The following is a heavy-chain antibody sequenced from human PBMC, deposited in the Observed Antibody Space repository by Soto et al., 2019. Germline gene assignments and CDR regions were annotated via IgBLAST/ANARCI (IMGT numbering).Heavy chain of an antibody. D-gene: IGHD2-15*01. J-gene: IGHJ5*02. CDR2: INQDGSEN. CDR1: GFSLSSYW. Sequence: EVQLVESGGALVQPGGSLRLSCAASGFSLSSYWMSWVRQAPGKGLEWVANINQDGSENFYVDSVKGRFTIFRDNAKNXLYLQMNSLRGEDTAVYYCVRDLGRDCHGGTCNSAWGQGTLVTVSS. V-gene: IGHV3-7*01. CDR3: VRDLGRDCHGGTCNSA.